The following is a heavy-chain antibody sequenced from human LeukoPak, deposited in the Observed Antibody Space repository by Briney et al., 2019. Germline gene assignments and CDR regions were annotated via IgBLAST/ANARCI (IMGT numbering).Heavy chain of an antibody. J-gene: IGHJ4*02. D-gene: IGHD5-12*01. CDR2: INPNTGVT. CDR3: ARGSRGGGYEAFDF. Sequence: ASVKVSCKASGYTFTDYYMHWVRQAPGQGLEWMGRINPNTGVTDYAQKFQGRVTVTRDTSIGTVSMDLRLRSDDTAVYYCARGSRGGGYEAFDFWGQGTQVTVSS. V-gene: IGHV1-2*06. CDR1: GYTFTDYY.